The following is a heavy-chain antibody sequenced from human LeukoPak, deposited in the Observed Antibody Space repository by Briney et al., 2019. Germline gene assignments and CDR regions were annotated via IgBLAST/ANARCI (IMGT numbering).Heavy chain of an antibody. V-gene: IGHV3-23*01. J-gene: IGHJ3*02. CDR2: ISGSGGST. CDR3: ARSVVVATTRDAFDI. D-gene: IGHD2-15*01. CDR1: GFTFSNYA. Sequence: PGGSLRLSCAASGFTFSNYAMSWVRQAPGKGLEWVSAISGSGGSTYYADSVKGRFTISRDNSKNTLYLQMNSLRAEDTAVYYCARSVVVATTRDAFDIWGQGTMVTVSS.